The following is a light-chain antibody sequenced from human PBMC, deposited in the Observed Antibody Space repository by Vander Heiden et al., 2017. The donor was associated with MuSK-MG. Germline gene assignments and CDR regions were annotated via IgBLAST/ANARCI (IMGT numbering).Light chain of an antibody. CDR1: QTILDRSNNKNY. V-gene: IGKV4-1*01. CDR2: WAS. J-gene: IGKJ2*01. CDR3: QQEDSIPFT. Sequence: DIVMTQYPDSLAVSLGERATLNCTSSQTILDRSNNKNYLAWFRQQPGQPPRLLIYWASTRGAGVTDRISGSGSGTGFTLTIDSLQGEDVAVYYCQQEDSIPFTFGRGTKVEIK.